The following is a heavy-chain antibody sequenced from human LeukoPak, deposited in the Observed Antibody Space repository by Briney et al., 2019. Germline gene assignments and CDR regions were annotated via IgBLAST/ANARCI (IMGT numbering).Heavy chain of an antibody. CDR2: MSHDGSNI. J-gene: IGHJ4*02. D-gene: IGHD3-10*01. V-gene: IGHV3-30*04. CDR3: ARGDGPGSYLIDY. Sequence: GQSLRLSCAASGFILNNYAIHWVRRAPGQGLKWLTLMSHDGSNIRYLDSVKGRFTISRDNSKNTVYLDMNSLRDEDTAMYYCARGDGPGSYLIDYWGQGTLVTVSS. CDR1: GFILNNYA.